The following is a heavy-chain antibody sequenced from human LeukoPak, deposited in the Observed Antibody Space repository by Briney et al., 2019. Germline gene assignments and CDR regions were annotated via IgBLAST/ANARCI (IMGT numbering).Heavy chain of an antibody. CDR2: IRSKAYGGTT. D-gene: IGHD3-10*01. CDR3: TRDWGPLWFGELLSFDY. CDR1: GFTFGDYA. J-gene: IGHJ4*02. V-gene: IGHV3-49*03. Sequence: PGRSLRLSCTAYGFTFGDYAMSWFRQAPGKGLEWVGFIRSKAYGGTTEYAASVKGRFTNSRDDSKSIAYLQMNSLKTEDTAVYYCTRDWGPLWFGELLSFDYCGQGTLVTVSS.